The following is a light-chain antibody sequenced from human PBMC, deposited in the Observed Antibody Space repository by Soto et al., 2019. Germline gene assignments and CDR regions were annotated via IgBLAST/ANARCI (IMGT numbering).Light chain of an antibody. V-gene: IGLV1-44*01. J-gene: IGLJ2*01. CDR3: AAWDDSLNGLL. CDR1: GSNIGSHA. Sequence: QSVLTQPPSASGTPGQRVTFSCSGSGSNIGSHAVNWYQQLPGTAPKLLIYSNTQRASGVPDRFSGSKSGTSASLAISGLQSEDEAYYYCAAWDDSLNGLLFGGGTKLTVL. CDR2: SNT.